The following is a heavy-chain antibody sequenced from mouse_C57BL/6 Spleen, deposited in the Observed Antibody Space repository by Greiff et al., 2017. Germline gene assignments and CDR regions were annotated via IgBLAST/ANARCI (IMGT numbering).Heavy chain of an antibody. J-gene: IGHJ3*01. CDR1: GFNIKDDY. CDR3: TTGYYGSQFAY. Sequence: EVKLQQSGAELVRPGASVKLSCTASGFNIKDDYMHWVKQRPEQGLEWIGWIDPENGDTEYASKFQGKATITADTSSNTAYLQLSSLTSEDTAVYYCTTGYYGSQFAYWGQGTLVTVSA. V-gene: IGHV14-4*01. D-gene: IGHD1-1*01. CDR2: IDPENGDT.